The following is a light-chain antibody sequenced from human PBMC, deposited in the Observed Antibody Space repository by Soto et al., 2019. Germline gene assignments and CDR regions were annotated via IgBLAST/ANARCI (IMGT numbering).Light chain of an antibody. Sequence: QSALTQPASVSGSPGQSITISCTGTSSDVGGFNYVSWYQQHPGKAPKLMIYDVTNRPLGVSYRFSGSKSGNTASLTISGLQAEYEADYYCNSYTSSSTYVFGTGTKLTVL. V-gene: IGLV2-14*03. J-gene: IGLJ1*01. CDR1: SSDVGGFNY. CDR3: NSYTSSSTYV. CDR2: DVT.